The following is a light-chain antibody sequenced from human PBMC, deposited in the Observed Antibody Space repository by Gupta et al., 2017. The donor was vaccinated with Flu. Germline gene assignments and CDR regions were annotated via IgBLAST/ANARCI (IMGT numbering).Light chain of an antibody. V-gene: IGLV2-14*01. Sequence: QSALTQPASVSGFPGQSITISCTGTSSDVGGYNYVSWYQQHPGKAPKLMIYEANNRPSGYCHRFSGSKSGNTASLTNSGLQAEDEADYYCSSYTSRSTVVFGGGTRLSVL. CDR3: SSYTSRSTVV. CDR1: SSDVGGYNY. CDR2: EAN. J-gene: IGLJ2*01.